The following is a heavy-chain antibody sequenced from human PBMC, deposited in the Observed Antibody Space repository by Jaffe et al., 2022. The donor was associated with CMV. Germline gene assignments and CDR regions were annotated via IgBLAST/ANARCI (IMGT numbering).Heavy chain of an antibody. CDR2: IYYSGST. V-gene: IGHV4-39*01. Sequence: QLQLQESGPGLVKPSETLSLTCTVSGGSISSSSYYWGWIRQPPGKGLEWIGSIYYSGSTYYNPSLKSRVTISVDTSKNQFSLKLSSVTAADTAVYYCARLSPMAVFPGDIWGQGTMVTVSS. J-gene: IGHJ3*02. CDR3: ARLSPMAVFPGDI. CDR1: GGSISSSSYY. D-gene: IGHD6-19*01.